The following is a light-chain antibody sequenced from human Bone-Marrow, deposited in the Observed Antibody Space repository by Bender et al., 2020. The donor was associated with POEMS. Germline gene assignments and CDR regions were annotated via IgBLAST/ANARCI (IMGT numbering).Light chain of an antibody. CDR1: SSNIGAHA. CDR3: AVWDDSLNGWV. Sequence: QSVLTQPPSASGTPGQRVTISCSGGSSNIGAHAVNWYQHLPVTAPTLLIYSSHRRPSEVPDRFSGSRSGSSASVAISGLQSEDGADYYCAVWDDSLNGWVFGGGTKLTVL. J-gene: IGLJ3*02. CDR2: SSH. V-gene: IGLV1-44*01.